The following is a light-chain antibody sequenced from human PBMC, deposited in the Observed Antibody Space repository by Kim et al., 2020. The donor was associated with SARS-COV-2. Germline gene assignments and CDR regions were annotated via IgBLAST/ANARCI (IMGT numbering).Light chain of an antibody. CDR1: QTVSSS. J-gene: IGKJ1*01. CDR2: GAS. V-gene: IGKV3-15*01. Sequence: EIVMTQSPVTLSVSPGERVTLSCRASQTVSSSLAWYQQKPGQAPRLLIYGASARATGIPARFSGSASGTEFTLTISSLQSEDFAVYYCQQYYNLPRTFGQGTKVDIK. CDR3: QQYYNLPRT.